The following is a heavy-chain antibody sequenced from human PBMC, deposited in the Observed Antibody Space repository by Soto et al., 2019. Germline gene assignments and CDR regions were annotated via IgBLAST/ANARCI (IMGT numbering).Heavy chain of an antibody. D-gene: IGHD2-2*01. J-gene: IGHJ4*02. CDR1: GGSIRGFY. V-gene: IGHV4-4*07. CDR3: ARASMPKAHFDS. CDR2: MHSTGRA. Sequence: QMQLQESGPGLVRPSETLSLTCTVSGGSIRGFYWSWIRRPAGKGLEWIGRMHSTGRANYNPSLKSRVTISIDLSMNQVSLKLTSVTAADTALYFCARASMPKAHFDSWGQGTLVTVSS.